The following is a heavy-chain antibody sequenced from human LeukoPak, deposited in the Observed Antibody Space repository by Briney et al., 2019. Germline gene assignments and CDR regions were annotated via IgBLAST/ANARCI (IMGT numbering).Heavy chain of an antibody. V-gene: IGHV5-51*01. J-gene: IGHJ4*02. CDR3: ARPRDSSGYYDS. Sequence: GESLKISCKGSGYGFTNYWIGWVRQMPGKGLEWMGIIYPSDSDTRYSPSFQGQVIISADNSISTAYLQWSSLKASDTAMYYCARPRDSSGYYDSWGQGTLVTVSS. CDR2: IYPSDSDT. D-gene: IGHD3-22*01. CDR1: GYGFTNYW.